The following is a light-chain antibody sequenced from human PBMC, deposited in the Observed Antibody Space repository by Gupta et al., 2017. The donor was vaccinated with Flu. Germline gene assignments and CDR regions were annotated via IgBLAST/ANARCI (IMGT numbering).Light chain of an antibody. V-gene: IGKV2-28*01. CDR2: LGS. J-gene: IGKJ1*01. CDR3: MQALQTPKT. CDR1: QSLLHSNGYNY. Sequence: VTPGEPASISCRSSQSLLHSNGYNYLDWYLQKPGQSPQLLIYLGSNRASGVPDRFSGSGSGTDFTLKISRVEAEDVGVYYCMQALQTPKTFGQGTKVEIK.